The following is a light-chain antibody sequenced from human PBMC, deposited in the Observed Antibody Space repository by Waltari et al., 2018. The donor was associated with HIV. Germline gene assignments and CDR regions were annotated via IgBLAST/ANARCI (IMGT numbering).Light chain of an antibody. CDR2: EVN. CDR3: SAYTNTNTRYV. J-gene: IGLJ1*01. CDR1: SRYIGAYDY. Sequence: QSALTQPASVSGSPGQSITISCTGTSRYIGAYDYVSWYQQYSGKAPKVIIYEVNKRSSGVSDRFSGSKSGNRASLTISGLQAEDEADYYCSAYTNTNTRYVFGTGTEVTVL. V-gene: IGLV2-14*01.